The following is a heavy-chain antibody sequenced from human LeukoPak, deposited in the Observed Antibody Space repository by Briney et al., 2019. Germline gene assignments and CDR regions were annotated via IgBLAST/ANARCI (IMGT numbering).Heavy chain of an antibody. CDR1: GFTFSSYA. CDR3: ARVRILTGLDSYYYYGMDV. J-gene: IGHJ6*02. V-gene: IGHV3-7*04. Sequence: SGGSLRLSCAAPGFTFSSYAMSWVRQAPGKGLEWVANIKQDGSEKYYVDSVKGRFTISRDNAKNSLYLQMNSLRAEDTAVYYCARVRILTGLDSYYYYGMDVWGQGTTVTVSS. CDR2: IKQDGSEK. D-gene: IGHD3-9*01.